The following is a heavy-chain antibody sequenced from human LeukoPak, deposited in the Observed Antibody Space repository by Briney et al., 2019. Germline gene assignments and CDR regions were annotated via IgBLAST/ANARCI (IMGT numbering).Heavy chain of an antibody. CDR2: INWNGGST. D-gene: IGHD1-26*01. J-gene: IGHJ4*02. CDR1: GFSLGTYW. CDR3: ASGGIYYGAAFDF. V-gene: IGHV3-20*04. Sequence: GGSLRLSCAASGFSLGTYWMHWVRQAPGKGLVWVSGINWNGGSTGYADSVKGRFTISRDNAKNSLYLQMNSLRAEDTALYYCASGGIYYGAAFDFWGQGTLVTVSS.